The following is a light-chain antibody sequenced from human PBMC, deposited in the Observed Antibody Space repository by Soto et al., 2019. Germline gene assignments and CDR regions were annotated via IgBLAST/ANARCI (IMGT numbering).Light chain of an antibody. J-gene: IGKJ1*01. CDR2: TAS. Sequence: AIPMTQSPSSLSASLGDRVTITCRASQGIRSGLGWYQQKPGKAPKLLIYTASSLQSGVPSRFSGSGSGTDFTLTISSLQPDDFATYYCQHYYSYSAAFGQGTKVDIK. CDR1: QGIRSG. CDR3: QHYYSYSAA. V-gene: IGKV1-6*01.